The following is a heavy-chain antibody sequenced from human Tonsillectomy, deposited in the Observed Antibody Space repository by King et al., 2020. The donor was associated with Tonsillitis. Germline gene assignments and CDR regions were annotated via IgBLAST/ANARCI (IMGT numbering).Heavy chain of an antibody. CDR1: GFTFSSYG. CDR3: ARDRGAGMEY. J-gene: IGHJ4*02. D-gene: IGHD3-10*01. V-gene: IGHV3-33*01. CDR2: VWYDGTNK. Sequence: QVQLVESGGGVVQPGRSLRLSCAASGFTFSSYGIHWVRQAPGKGLEWVAVVWYDGTNKYYPDSVKGRFTISRDNSKNTVYLQMNSLRAEDTAVYYCARDRGAGMEYWGQGTLVTVSS.